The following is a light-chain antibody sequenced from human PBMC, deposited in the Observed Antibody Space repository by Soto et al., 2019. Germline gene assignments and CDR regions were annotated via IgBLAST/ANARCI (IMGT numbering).Light chain of an antibody. J-gene: IGLJ2*01. CDR1: SSDVGGYNY. CDR2: DVS. V-gene: IGLV2-14*01. Sequence: QSALTQPASVSGSPGQSITISCTGTSSDVGGYNYVSWYQQHPGKAPKLMIYDVSSRPSGLSNRFSGSKSGNTASLTISGLQAEDEADYYCSSYSSNSAVLFGGGTKVTVL. CDR3: SSYSSNSAVL.